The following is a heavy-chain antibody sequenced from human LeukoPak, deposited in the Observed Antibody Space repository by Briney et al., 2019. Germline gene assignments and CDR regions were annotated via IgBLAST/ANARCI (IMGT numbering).Heavy chain of an antibody. CDR1: GFTFDDYA. D-gene: IGHD6-13*01. CDR3: ARDLKSSGSLAAAGTTDY. J-gene: IGHJ4*02. CDR2: ISWNSGSI. Sequence: GRSLRLTCAVSGFTFDDYAMHWVRQAPGKGLERVSGISWNSGSIGYADSVKGRFTISRDNAKTTLYLQMNSLRAEDTAVYYCARDLKSSGSLAAAGTTDYWGQGTLVTVSS. V-gene: IGHV3-9*01.